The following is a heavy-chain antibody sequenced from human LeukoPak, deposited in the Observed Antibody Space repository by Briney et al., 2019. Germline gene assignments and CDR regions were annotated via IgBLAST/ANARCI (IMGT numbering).Heavy chain of an antibody. CDR3: ARDYDILTGYYTGDAFDI. V-gene: IGHV1-2*02. D-gene: IGHD3-9*01. CDR2: INPNSGGT. J-gene: IGHJ3*02. Sequence: ASVKVSCKASGYTFTGYYMHWVRQAPGQGLEWMGWINPNSGGTNYAQKFQGRVTMTRDTSISTAYMELSRLRSDDTAVYYCARDYDILTGYYTGDAFDIWGRGTMVTVSS. CDR1: GYTFTGYY.